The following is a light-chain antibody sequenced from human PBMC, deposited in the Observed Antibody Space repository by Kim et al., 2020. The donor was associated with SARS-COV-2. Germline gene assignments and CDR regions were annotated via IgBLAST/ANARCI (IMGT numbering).Light chain of an antibody. V-gene: IGKV3-20*01. CDR3: QQYGRAPPLT. J-gene: IGKJ4*01. Sequence: PGERATLYCRATQVVESDDVAWYQQKRGQPPRLSMYSASGRAAGTPDRFSGSGSGTDFTLTISRLEPEDFAMYYCQQYGRAPPLTFGGGTKVDIK. CDR2: SAS. CDR1: QVVESDD.